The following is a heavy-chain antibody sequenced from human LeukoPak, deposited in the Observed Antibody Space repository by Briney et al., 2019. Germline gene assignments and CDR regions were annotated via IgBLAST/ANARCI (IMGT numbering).Heavy chain of an antibody. V-gene: IGHV3-33*01. CDR2: IWYDGSNK. Sequence: GGSLRLSCAASGYTFSSYGMHWVRQAPGKGLEWVAVIWYDGSNKYYADSVKGRFTISRDNSKNTLYLQMNSLRAEDTAVYYCARRYCSGGSCYSFRGDWFDPWGQGTLVTVSS. D-gene: IGHD2-15*01. CDR1: GYTFSSYG. J-gene: IGHJ5*02. CDR3: ARRYCSGGSCYSFRGDWFDP.